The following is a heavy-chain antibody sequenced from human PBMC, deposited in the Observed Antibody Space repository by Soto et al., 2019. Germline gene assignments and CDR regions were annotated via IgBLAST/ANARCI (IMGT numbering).Heavy chain of an antibody. V-gene: IGHV3-53*04. J-gene: IGHJ4*02. CDR1: GLTVSSNY. CDR3: ASGATAAGDIGPYYFDY. Sequence: EVQLGESGGGLVQPGGSLRLSCAASGLTVSSNYMSWVRQAPGKGLEWVSVIYSGGSTYYADSVKGRFTISRHNSKSAVYLQMNSPSAEDTAVYYCASGATAAGDIGPYYFDYWGQGTLVTVSS. CDR2: IYSGGST. D-gene: IGHD2-15*01.